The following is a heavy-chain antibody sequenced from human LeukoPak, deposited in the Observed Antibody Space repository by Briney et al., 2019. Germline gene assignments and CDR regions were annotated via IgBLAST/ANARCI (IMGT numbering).Heavy chain of an antibody. D-gene: IGHD3-22*01. J-gene: IGHJ5*02. CDR1: GYTFTSYG. Sequence: ASVKVSCKASGYTFTSYGISWVRQAPGQGLEWMGWISAYNGNTNYAQKLQGRVTMTTDTYTSTAYMELRSLRSDDTAVYYCARDRYYYDSSGYSSNWFDPWGQGTLVTVSS. V-gene: IGHV1-18*01. CDR3: ARDRYYYDSSGYSSNWFDP. CDR2: ISAYNGNT.